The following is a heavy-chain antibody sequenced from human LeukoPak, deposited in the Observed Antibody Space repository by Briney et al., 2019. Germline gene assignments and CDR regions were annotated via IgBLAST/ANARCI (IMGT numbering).Heavy chain of an antibody. CDR1: GGSFSGYY. J-gene: IGHJ4*02. Sequence: SSETLSLTCAVYGGSFSGYYWSWIRQPPGKGLEWIGEIDHSGSTNYNPSLKSRVTISVDTSKNQFSLKLSSVTAADTAVYYCARERGGGYWGQGTLVTVSS. V-gene: IGHV4-34*01. D-gene: IGHD3-16*01. CDR2: IDHSGST. CDR3: ARERGGGY.